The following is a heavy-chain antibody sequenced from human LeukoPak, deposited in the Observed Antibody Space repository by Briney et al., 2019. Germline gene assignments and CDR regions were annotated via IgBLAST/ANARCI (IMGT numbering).Heavy chain of an antibody. J-gene: IGHJ4*02. CDR3: AKRAGNGGVFGD. CDR1: GFTFSSYA. CDR2: IGDSGGST. D-gene: IGHD2-8*02. V-gene: IGHV3-23*01. Sequence: GGSLRLSCAASGFTFSSYAMSWVRQAPGKGLEWISTIGDSGGSTYYADSVKGRFTISRDNSKSTLDLQMNSLRVEDTALYYCAKRAGNGGVFGDWGPGTLVTVSS.